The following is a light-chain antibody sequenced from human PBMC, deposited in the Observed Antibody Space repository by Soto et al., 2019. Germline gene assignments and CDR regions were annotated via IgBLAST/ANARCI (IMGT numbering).Light chain of an antibody. CDR2: EVT. CDR3: SSFTTTNTWV. J-gene: IGLJ3*02. Sequence: QSAPTQPASVSGSPGQSMTISCTGTSSDVGSGNFVSWFQQHPGKAPKLMIYEVTNRPSGVSYRFSGSKSGNTASLTISGLQAEDEADYYCSSFTTTNTWVFGGGTKLTVL. V-gene: IGLV2-14*01. CDR1: SSDVGSGNF.